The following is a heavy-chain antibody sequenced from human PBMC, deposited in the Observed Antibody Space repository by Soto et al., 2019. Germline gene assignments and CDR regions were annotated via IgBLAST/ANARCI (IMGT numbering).Heavy chain of an antibody. J-gene: IGHJ5*02. D-gene: IGHD2-2*01. V-gene: IGHV4-59*01. CDR1: GGSISSYY. CDR2: IYYSGST. Sequence: PSETLSLTCSVSGGSISSYYWSWIRQPPGKGLEWIGYIYYSGSTNYNPSLKSRVTISVDTSKNQFSLKLSSVTAADTAVYYCARGNLVGYCSSTSCPPAWFDPWGQGTLVTVPQ. CDR3: ARGNLVGYCSSTSCPPAWFDP.